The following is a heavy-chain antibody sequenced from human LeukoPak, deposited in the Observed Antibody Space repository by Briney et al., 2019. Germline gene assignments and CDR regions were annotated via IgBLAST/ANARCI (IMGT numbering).Heavy chain of an antibody. CDR2: LIGSSGST. J-gene: IGHJ4*02. CDR3: AKGAYDYIEIGYFDS. Sequence: GGSLRLSCAASGFTSTNYAMNWVRQAPGKGLEWVSVLIGSSGSTDYADSVKGPFTISRDISKNTLFLQMNSLRAEDTAIYYCAKGAYDYIEIGYFDSWGQGTLVTVSS. CDR1: GFTSTNYA. D-gene: IGHD5-12*01. V-gene: IGHV3-23*01.